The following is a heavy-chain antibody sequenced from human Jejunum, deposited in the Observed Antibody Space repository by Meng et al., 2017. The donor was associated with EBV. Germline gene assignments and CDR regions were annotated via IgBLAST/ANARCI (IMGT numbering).Heavy chain of an antibody. CDR1: GGAFSGSY. J-gene: IGHJ4*02. D-gene: IGHD2-8*02. V-gene: IGHV4-34*01. Sequence: QVQLEQWGAGLWGPPATLSLASAFIGGAFSGSYWSWVRQPPGRGLEYIGEVHFSGITNYTPSLKSRVTMSVDASKNQFSLRLTSVTAADTAVYYCARRTGDYVVGYWGQGTLVTVSS. CDR3: ARRTGDYVVGY. CDR2: VHFSGIT.